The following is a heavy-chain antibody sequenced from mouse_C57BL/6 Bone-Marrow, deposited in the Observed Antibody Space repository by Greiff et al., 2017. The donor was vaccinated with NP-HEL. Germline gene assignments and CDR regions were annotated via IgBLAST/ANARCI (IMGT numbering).Heavy chain of an antibody. D-gene: IGHD2-5*01. CDR2: ISNGGGST. V-gene: IGHV5-12*01. CDR3: ARPYYSNFFYFDY. Sequence: EVKVVESGGGLVQPGGSLKLSCAASGFTFSDYYMYWVRQTPEKRLEWVAYISNGGGSTYYPDTVKGRFTISRDYAKNTLYLQMSRLKSEDTAMYYCARPYYSNFFYFDYWGQGTTLTVSS. J-gene: IGHJ2*01. CDR1: GFTFSDYY.